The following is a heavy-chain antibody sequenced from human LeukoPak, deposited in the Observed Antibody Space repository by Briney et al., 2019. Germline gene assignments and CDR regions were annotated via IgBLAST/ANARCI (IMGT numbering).Heavy chain of an antibody. CDR3: ARDPVLLWFGELLNYFDY. D-gene: IGHD3-10*01. V-gene: IGHV1-2*02. CDR2: INPNSGGT. Sequence: GASVKVSCKASGYTFTGYYMHWVRQAPGQGLEWMGWINPNSGGTNYAQKFQGRVTMTRDTSISTAYMELSRLRSDDTAVYYCARDPVLLWFGELLNYFDYWGQGTLVTVSS. CDR1: GYTFTGYY. J-gene: IGHJ4*02.